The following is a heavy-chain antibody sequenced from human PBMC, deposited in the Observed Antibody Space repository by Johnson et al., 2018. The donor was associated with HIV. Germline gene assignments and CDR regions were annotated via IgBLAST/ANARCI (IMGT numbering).Heavy chain of an antibody. CDR1: GFIVRSNY. V-gene: IGHV3-66*01. CDR2: IYSGGDT. J-gene: IGHJ3*02. D-gene: IGHD2-15*01. Sequence: VQLVESGGGLVQPGGSLRLSCAASGFIVRSNYMNWVRQAPGKGLEWVSVIYSGGDTYYSDSVMGRFTISRDTSKNTLYLQMNSLRGDDTAVYYCTRVSSTSWALDIWCQGTLVTVPS. CDR3: TRVSSTSWALDI.